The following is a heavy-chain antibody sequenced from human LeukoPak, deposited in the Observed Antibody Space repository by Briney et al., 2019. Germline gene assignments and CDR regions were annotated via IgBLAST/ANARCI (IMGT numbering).Heavy chain of an antibody. CDR3: ARIIRTAGYYSNPKSGAFDF. Sequence: PSETLSLTCDVSGGSIRSSHHYWGWVRQPPGKGLEWIGSVYSSGSAYYNPSLRTRVSISVATSKSQFSLKLTSVTAADTAVYFCARIIRTAGYYSNPKSGAFDFWGQGTPVTVSS. D-gene: IGHD3-9*01. CDR1: GGSIRSSHHY. J-gene: IGHJ4*02. V-gene: IGHV4-39*01. CDR2: VYSSGSA.